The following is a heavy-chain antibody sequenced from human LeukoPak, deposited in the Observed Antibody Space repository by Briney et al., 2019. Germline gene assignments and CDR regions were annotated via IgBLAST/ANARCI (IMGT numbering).Heavy chain of an antibody. Sequence: GGSLRLSCSGFTFSSYWMSWVRQAPGRGLQWVANIKPDGSVKSYADSVKGRFTISGDNSKNSLYLQMNSLRAEDTAVYYRGRKGGPGGGYFDYWGQGTLVTVSS. D-gene: IGHD3-10*01. CDR1: GFTFSSYW. V-gene: IGHV3-7*05. J-gene: IGHJ4*02. CDR2: IKPDGSVK. CDR3: GRKGGPGGGYFDY.